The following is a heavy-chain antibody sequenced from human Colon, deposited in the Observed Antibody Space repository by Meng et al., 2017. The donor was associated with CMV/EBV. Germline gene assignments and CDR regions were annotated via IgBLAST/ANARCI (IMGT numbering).Heavy chain of an antibody. Sequence: SVTLSCKASGYTCTGYGMHWVRQAPGQGLEWMSRIKPSTGDTNYAQNFQGRVTVTRDTSISTVYMEVNSLTSDDTAVYYCTREGFDYWGQGALVTVSS. CDR2: IKPSTGDT. CDR3: TREGFDY. V-gene: IGHV1-2*06. CDR1: GYTCTGYG. J-gene: IGHJ4*02.